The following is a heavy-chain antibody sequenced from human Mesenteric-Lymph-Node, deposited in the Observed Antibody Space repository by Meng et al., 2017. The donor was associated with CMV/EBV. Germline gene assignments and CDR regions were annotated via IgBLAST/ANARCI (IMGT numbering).Heavy chain of an antibody. D-gene: IGHD1-7*01. CDR3: ARDRYELVRYFDY. CDR1: GYTFTGFY. Sequence: ASVKVSCKASGYTFTGFYIHWVRQAPGQGLEWMGWINPNSGDINYAQSFQGRITMTRDTSISTVYMDMSRLTSNDTAVYYCARDRYELVRYFDYWGQGTLVTVSS. J-gene: IGHJ4*02. CDR2: INPNSGDI. V-gene: IGHV1-2*02.